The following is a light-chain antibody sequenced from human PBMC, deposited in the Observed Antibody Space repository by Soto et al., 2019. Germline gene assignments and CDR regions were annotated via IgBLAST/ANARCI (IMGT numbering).Light chain of an antibody. CDR2: KAS. CDR3: QQYDTYSGWT. Sequence: DIQMTQSPSTLSASVGDRVTITCRACQSISSWLAWYQQKPGKAPKLLIFKASSLESGVPSRFSGSGSGTEFTLTISSLQPDDFATYYCQQYDTYSGWTFGQGTKVEIK. V-gene: IGKV1-5*03. J-gene: IGKJ1*01. CDR1: QSISSW.